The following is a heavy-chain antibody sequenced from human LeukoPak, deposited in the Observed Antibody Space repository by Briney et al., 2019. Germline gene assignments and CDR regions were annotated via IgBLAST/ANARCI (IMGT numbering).Heavy chain of an antibody. CDR1: GYTFNSYP. J-gene: IGHJ3*01. D-gene: IGHD3-3*01. Sequence: GALVKVSCKASGYTFNSYPLTWVRQAPGVGFEWVGWITADNFNTNYAQKFQGRVTLTKETSTNTAYMEMRSLMSDDTAVYYCARVRTPFGVVASPDALDVWGQGTAVTVSS. CDR3: ARVRTPFGVVASPDALDV. CDR2: ITADNFNT. V-gene: IGHV1-18*01.